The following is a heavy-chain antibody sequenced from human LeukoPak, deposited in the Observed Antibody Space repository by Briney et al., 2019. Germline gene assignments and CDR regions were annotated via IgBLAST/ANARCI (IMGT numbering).Heavy chain of an antibody. Sequence: GGSLSLSCAASGFTFSSYSMNWVRQAPGKGLEWVSYISSSSSTIYYADSVKGRFTISRDNAKNSLYLQMNSLRAEDTAVYYCASLGCSSTSCYNYWGQGTLVTVSS. CDR1: GFTFSSYS. V-gene: IGHV3-48*01. D-gene: IGHD2-2*02. J-gene: IGHJ4*02. CDR2: ISSSSSTI. CDR3: ASLGCSSTSCYNY.